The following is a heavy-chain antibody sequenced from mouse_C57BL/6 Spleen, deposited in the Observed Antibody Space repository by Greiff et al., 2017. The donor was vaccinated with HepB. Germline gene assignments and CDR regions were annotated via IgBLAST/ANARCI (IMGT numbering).Heavy chain of an antibody. D-gene: IGHD1-1*01. CDR1: GYTFTDYN. CDR3: ARRGVYYYGSSYFDY. J-gene: IGHJ2*01. Sequence: EVQLQQSGPELVKPGASVKIPCKASGYTFTDYNMDWVKQSHGKSLEWIGDINPNNGGTIYNQKFKGKATLTVDKSSSTAYMELRSLTSEDTAVYYCARRGVYYYGSSYFDYWGQGTTLTVSS. CDR2: INPNNGGT. V-gene: IGHV1-18*01.